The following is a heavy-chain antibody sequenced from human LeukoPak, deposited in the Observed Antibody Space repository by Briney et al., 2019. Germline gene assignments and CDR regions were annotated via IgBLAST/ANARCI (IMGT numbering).Heavy chain of an antibody. CDR1: GGSISSNSYY. Sequence: SETLSLTCAVSGGSISSNSYYWGWIRQPPGKGLEWIGSIYHSGSTYYNPSLKSRVTISVDTSKNQFSLKLSSVTAADTAVYYCAKWDSSSWYAGRFDPWGQGTLVTVSS. J-gene: IGHJ5*02. CDR3: AKWDSSSWYAGRFDP. D-gene: IGHD6-13*01. V-gene: IGHV4-39*07. CDR2: IYHSGST.